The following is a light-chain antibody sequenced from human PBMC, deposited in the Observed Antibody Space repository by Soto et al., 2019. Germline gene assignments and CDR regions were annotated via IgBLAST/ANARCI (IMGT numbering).Light chain of an antibody. V-gene: IGLV2-14*01. CDR2: EVS. J-gene: IGLJ2*01. CDR1: SSDVGGYNY. Sequence: QSVLTQPASVSGSPGQSITISCTGSSSDVGGYNYVSWHQQHPGKAPKLIIYEVSNRPSGVSNRFSGSKSGNTASLTISGLQAEDESYYYCSSYTGTISYVVFGGGTKVTVL. CDR3: SSYTGTISYVV.